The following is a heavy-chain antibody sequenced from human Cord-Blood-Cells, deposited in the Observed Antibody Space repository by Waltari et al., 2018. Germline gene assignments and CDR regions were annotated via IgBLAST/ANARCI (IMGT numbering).Heavy chain of an antibody. CDR1: GGTFSSNA. J-gene: IGHJ5*02. V-gene: IGHV1-69*01. CDR3: AIVPAASNWFDP. Sequence: QVQLVQSGAEVKKPGSSVNVLCKASGGTFSSNAISWVRQAPGQGLEWMGGIIPIFGTANYAQKFQGRVTITADESTSTAYMELSSLRSEDTAVYYCAIVPAASNWFDPWGQGTLVTVSS. CDR2: IIPIFGTA. D-gene: IGHD2-2*01.